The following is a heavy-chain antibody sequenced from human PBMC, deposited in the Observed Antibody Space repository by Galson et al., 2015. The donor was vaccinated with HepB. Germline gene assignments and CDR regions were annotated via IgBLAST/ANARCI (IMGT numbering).Heavy chain of an antibody. V-gene: IGHV3-49*04. J-gene: IGHJ5*02. Sequence: SLRLSCAASGFTFGDYAMSWVRQAPGKGLEWVGFIRRKAYGGTTEYAASVKGRFTISRDDSKSISYLQMNSLKTEDTAVYYCTRGLLWFGELLNWFDPWGQGSLVTVSS. D-gene: IGHD3-10*01. CDR2: IRRKAYGGTT. CDR1: GFTFGDYA. CDR3: TRGLLWFGELLNWFDP.